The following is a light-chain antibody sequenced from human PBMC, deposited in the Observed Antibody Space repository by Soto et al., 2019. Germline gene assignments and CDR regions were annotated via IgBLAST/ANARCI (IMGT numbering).Light chain of an antibody. V-gene: IGKV1-5*03. J-gene: IGKJ1*01. CDR2: KAS. Sequence: DIQMTQSPSTLSASVGDRVTITCRASQSISTWLAWYQQEPGKAPKLLIHKASSLQSGVPSRFSCSGSGTDFTLTISSLHPDDFATYYCQQYNSYSPTFGQGTKVDIK. CDR1: QSISTW. CDR3: QQYNSYSPT.